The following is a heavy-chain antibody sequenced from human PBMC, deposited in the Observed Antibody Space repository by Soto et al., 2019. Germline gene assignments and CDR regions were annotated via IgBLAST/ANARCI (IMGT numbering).Heavy chain of an antibody. Sequence: QVQVVQSGAEVKKPGASVKVSCKASGYTFTKFYIGWVRRAPGQGLEWMGDINPYNGDTHYGQKFQGRVTMTADTSTSTGYMELTSLRSDDTAVYYCARYWFGFRQFDYWGQGTLISVSS. CDR3: ARYWFGFRQFDY. D-gene: IGHD3-22*01. V-gene: IGHV1-18*04. CDR2: INPYNGDT. J-gene: IGHJ4*02. CDR1: GYTFTKFY.